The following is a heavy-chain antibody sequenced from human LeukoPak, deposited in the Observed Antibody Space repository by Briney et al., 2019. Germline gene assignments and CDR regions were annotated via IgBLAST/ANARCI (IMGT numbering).Heavy chain of an antibody. CDR3: ARAAVADHSMDV. D-gene: IGHD6-19*01. CDR2: INPSGGST. J-gene: IGHJ6*02. V-gene: IGHV1-46*01. Sequence: ASVKVSCKASGYTFTSYDINWVRQAPGQGLEWMGIINPSGGSTSYAQKFQGRVTMTRDTSTSTVYMELSSLRSEDTAVYYCARAAVADHSMDVWGQGTTVTVSS. CDR1: GYTFTSYD.